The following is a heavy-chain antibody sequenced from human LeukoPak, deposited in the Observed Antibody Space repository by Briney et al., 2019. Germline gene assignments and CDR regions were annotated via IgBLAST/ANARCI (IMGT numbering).Heavy chain of an antibody. V-gene: IGHV3-33*01. J-gene: IGHJ4*02. CDR1: GFTFSTYG. CDR3: ARAVGPFDY. D-gene: IGHD3/OR15-3a*01. Sequence: GGSLRLSCAASGFTFSTYGMHLVRQAPGKGLEWVAVIWYDGSNKFYGDSVKGRFTISRDNSENMLYLQMNGLRAEDTAVYYCARAVGPFDYWGQGTLVTVSS. CDR2: IWYDGSNK.